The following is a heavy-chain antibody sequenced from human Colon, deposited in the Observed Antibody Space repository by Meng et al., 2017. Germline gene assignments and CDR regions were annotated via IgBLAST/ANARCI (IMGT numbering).Heavy chain of an antibody. CDR2: ISWNSVNI. CDR1: GFTFRLYA. Sequence: SLKISCAASGFTFRLYAMHWVRQAPGKGLEWVSRISWNSVNIDYAASVKGRFTISRDNAENSVYLEMSNLRPEDTALYYCAKVDSTCTGGNCYYLDSWGQGTLVTVSS. V-gene: IGHV3-9*01. D-gene: IGHD2-15*01. J-gene: IGHJ4*02. CDR3: AKVDSTCTGGNCYYLDS.